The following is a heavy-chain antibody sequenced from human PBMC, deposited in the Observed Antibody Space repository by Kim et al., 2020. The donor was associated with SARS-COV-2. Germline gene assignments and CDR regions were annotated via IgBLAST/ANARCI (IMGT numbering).Heavy chain of an antibody. CDR2: IYYSGHT. V-gene: IGHV4-39*01. CDR3: ARANSGFYYYFDH. J-gene: IGHJ4*02. CDR1: GDSVSSDSYY. D-gene: IGHD3-22*01. Sequence: SETLSLTCSVSGDSVSSDSYYWGWIRQPPGKGLEWIGSIYYSGHTYYNPSLKRRVSMSVDTTKNQFSLNLNSVTAADTAVYYCARANSGFYYYFDHWGQG.